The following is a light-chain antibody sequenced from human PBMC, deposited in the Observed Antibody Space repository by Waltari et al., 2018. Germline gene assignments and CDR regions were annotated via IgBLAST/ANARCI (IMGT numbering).Light chain of an antibody. Sequence: EIVLTQSPATLSLSPGERATLSCRASQSVRTYLAWYQHRPGQAPRLLIYDASNRATDVPARFSGSGSGTDFTLTISSLQPEDFAIDYCQERSNWPGGAFGGGTKVE. CDR2: DAS. J-gene: IGKJ4*01. CDR1: QSVRTY. V-gene: IGKV3-11*01. CDR3: QERSNWPGGA.